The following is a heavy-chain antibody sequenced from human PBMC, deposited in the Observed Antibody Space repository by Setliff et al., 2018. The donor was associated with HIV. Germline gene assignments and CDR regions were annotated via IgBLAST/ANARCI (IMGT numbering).Heavy chain of an antibody. D-gene: IGHD1-1*01. CDR1: GYSISSNNW. CDR3: ARMDPRLTYNDY. J-gene: IGHJ4*02. V-gene: IGHV4-28*01. Sequence: NPSETLSLTCVVSGYSISSNNWWGWIRQPPGKGLEYIGYIYYTGSTYNNPSLKSRVTMSVDTSKNQFSLNLSSVTALDTAVYYCARMDPRLTYNDYWGQGTLVTVSS. CDR2: IYYTGST.